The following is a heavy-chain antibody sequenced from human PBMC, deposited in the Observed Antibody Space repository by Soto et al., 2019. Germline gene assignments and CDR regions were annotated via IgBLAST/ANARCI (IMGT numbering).Heavy chain of an antibody. CDR2: INPSGGST. Sequence: GASVKVSCTASGYTFTSYYMHWVRQAPGQGLEWMGIINPSGGSTSYAQKFQGRVTMTRDTSTSTVYMELSSLRSEDTAVYYCAREGIGSYDFWSGYYRFWFDPWGQGTLVTVSS. V-gene: IGHV1-46*03. J-gene: IGHJ5*02. CDR3: AREGIGSYDFWSGYYRFWFDP. D-gene: IGHD3-3*01. CDR1: GYTFTSYY.